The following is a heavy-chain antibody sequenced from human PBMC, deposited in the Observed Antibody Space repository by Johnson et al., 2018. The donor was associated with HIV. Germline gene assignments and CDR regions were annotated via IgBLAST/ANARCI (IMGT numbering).Heavy chain of an antibody. J-gene: IGHJ3*02. CDR1: GFTFSSYG. CDR3: ARDSVGARGAFDI. D-gene: IGHD1-26*01. V-gene: IGHV3-30*02. Sequence: QVKLVESGGGVVQPGGSLRLSCPASGFTFSSYGMPWVPQAPGKGLEWVAFIRYDGRNKYYPGSVKGRFSISREDAKNSLYLQMNSLRAEDTALYYCARDSVGARGAFDIWGQGTMVTVSS. CDR2: IRYDGRNK.